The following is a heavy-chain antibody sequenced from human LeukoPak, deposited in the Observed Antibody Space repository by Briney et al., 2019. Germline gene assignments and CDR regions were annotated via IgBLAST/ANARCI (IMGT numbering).Heavy chain of an antibody. CDR2: INPNSGGT. CDR1: GYTFTGYY. V-gene: IGHV1-2*04. CDR3: ARAESTVTESAFDH. Sequence: ASVKVSCKASGYTFTGYYMHWVRQAPGQGLEWMGWINPNSGGTNYAQKFQGWVTMTRDTSISTAYMELSRLRSDDTAVYYCARAESTVTESAFDHWGQGTLVTVSS. D-gene: IGHD4-17*01. J-gene: IGHJ4*02.